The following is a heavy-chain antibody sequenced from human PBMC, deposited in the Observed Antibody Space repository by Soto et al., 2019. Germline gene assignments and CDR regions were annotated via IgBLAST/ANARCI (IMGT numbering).Heavy chain of an antibody. CDR1: GYTFTSYY. J-gene: IGHJ6*03. Sequence: ASVKASCKASGYTFTSYYMHWVRQAPGQGLEWMGIINPSAGSTSYAQKFQGRVTMTRDTSTSTVYMELSSLRSEDTAVYYCARDLYSNYFLYFYYYMDVWGKGTTVTVSS. CDR2: INPSAGST. V-gene: IGHV1-46*03. D-gene: IGHD4-4*01. CDR3: ARDLYSNYFLYFYYYMDV.